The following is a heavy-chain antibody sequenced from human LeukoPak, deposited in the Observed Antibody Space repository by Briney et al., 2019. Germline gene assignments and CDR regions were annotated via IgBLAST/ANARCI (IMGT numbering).Heavy chain of an antibody. V-gene: IGHV1-69*04. CDR2: IIPILGIA. J-gene: IGHJ4*02. D-gene: IGHD1-26*01. CDR3: ARDKWELLGPFDY. CDR1: GGTFSSYA. Sequence: GASVKVSCKGSGGTFSSYAISWVRQAPGQGLEWMGRIIPILGIANYAQKFQGRVTITADKSTSTAYMELSSLRSEDTAVYYCARDKWELLGPFDYWGQGTLVTVSS.